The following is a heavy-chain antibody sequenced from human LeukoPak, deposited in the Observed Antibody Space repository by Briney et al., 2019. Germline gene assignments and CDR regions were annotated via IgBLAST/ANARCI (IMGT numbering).Heavy chain of an antibody. V-gene: IGHV1-69*04. CDR2: IIPILGIA. J-gene: IGHJ4*02. D-gene: IGHD6-19*01. CDR3: ARDGKRIAVAGTGGY. Sequence: GASVKVSCKASGGTFSSYAISWVRQAPGQGLEWMGRIIPILGIANYAQKFQGRVTITADKSTSTAYMELSSLRSEDTAVYYCARDGKRIAVAGTGGYWGQGTLVTVSS. CDR1: GGTFSSYA.